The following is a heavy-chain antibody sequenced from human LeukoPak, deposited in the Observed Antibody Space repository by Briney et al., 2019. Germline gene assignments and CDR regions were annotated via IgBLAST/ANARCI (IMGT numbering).Heavy chain of an antibody. CDR3: ARGGTVGASFDY. D-gene: IGHD1-26*01. CDR2: IWFDGSKK. V-gene: IGHV3-33*08. J-gene: IGHJ4*02. CDR1: GFTFSSYG. Sequence: PGGSLRLSCAASGFTFSSYGMHWVRQAPGKGLEWVAFIWFDGSKKNHADSVKGRFTISRDNSKNTLFLQMNSLRAEDTAVYYCARGGTVGASFDYWGQGTLVTVSS.